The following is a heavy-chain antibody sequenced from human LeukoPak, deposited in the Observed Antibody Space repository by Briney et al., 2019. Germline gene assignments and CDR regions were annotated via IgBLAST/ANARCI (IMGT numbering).Heavy chain of an antibody. CDR3: ARGGNWNGLFDY. CDR2: IYTSGST. J-gene: IGHJ4*02. D-gene: IGHD1-1*01. CDR1: GGSISSGSYY. Sequence: SETLSLTCTVSGGSISSGSYYWSWIRQPAGKGLEWIGRIYTSGSTNYNPSLKSRVTISVDTSKNQFSLKLSSVTAADTAVYYCARGGNWNGLFDYWGQGPLVTVSS. V-gene: IGHV4-61*02.